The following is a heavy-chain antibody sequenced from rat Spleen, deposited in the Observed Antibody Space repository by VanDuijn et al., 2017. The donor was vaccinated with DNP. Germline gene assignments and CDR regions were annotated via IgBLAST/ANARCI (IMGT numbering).Heavy chain of an antibody. V-gene: IGHV5-25*01. CDR3: ARHGDGNYGFDWFAY. CDR1: GFTFSDYY. Sequence: EVQLVESGGGLVQPGRSMKLSCAASGFTFSDYYMAWVRQAPTKGLEWVASIPNSGGNTYYPDSVKGRFTISRDDAKSTLYLQMDSQRSEDTATYYCARHGDGNYGFDWFAYWGQGTLVTVSS. CDR2: IPNSGGNT. D-gene: IGHD1-11*01. J-gene: IGHJ3*01.